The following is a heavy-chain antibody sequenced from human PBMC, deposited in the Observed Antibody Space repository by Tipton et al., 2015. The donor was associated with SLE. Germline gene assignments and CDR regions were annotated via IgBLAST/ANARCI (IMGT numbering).Heavy chain of an antibody. CDR3: AKDKIAVAGFFDY. J-gene: IGHJ4*02. Sequence: RSLRLSCAASGFTFDDYAMHWVRQAPGKGLEWVSGISWNSGSIGYADSVKGRFTISRDNAKNSLYLQMNSLRAEDTALYYCAKDKIAVAGFFDYWGQGTLVTVSS. D-gene: IGHD6-19*01. V-gene: IGHV3-9*01. CDR2: ISWNSGSI. CDR1: GFTFDDYA.